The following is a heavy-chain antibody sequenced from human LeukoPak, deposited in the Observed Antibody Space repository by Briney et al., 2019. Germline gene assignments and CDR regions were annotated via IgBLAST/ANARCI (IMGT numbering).Heavy chain of an antibody. CDR1: GFTFSSYA. V-gene: IGHV3-21*01. CDR3: ARVRSVGGNPHAFNI. D-gene: IGHD4-23*01. Sequence: GGSLRLSCAASGFTFSSYAMSWVRQAPGKGLEWVSAITATSLHIYYADSVKGRFTISRDNAKNSLYLQMNSLRVEDTALYYCARVRSVGGNPHAFNIWGQGTMVTVSS. J-gene: IGHJ3*02. CDR2: ITATSLHI.